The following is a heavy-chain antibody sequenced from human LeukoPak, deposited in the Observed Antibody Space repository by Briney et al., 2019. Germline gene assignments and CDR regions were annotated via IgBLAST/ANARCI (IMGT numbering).Heavy chain of an antibody. CDR2: IWYDGSNK. Sequence: PGGSLRLSCAASGFTFSSYGMHWVRQAPGEGLEWVAVIWYDGSNKYYADSVKGRFTISRDKAQNSLYLKMNSLRDEDTDVYYCARAYSPTNRKVLRFLEWLFQKYYYYGMDVWGQGTTVTVSS. V-gene: IGHV3-33*01. D-gene: IGHD3-3*01. J-gene: IGHJ6*02. CDR1: GFTFSSYG. CDR3: ARAYSPTNRKVLRFLEWLFQKYYYYGMDV.